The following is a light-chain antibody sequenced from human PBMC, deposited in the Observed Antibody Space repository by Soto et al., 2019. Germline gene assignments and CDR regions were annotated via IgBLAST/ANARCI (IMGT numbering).Light chain of an antibody. CDR2: EVS. V-gene: IGLV2-14*01. J-gene: IGLJ3*02. Sequence: QSALTQPASVSGSPGQSITISCTGTSSDVGGYNYVSWYQQHPGKVPKLMIYEVSNRPSGVSNRFSGSKSANTASLTISGLQADYEADYYCSSFTSSSTQVFGGGTKLTVL. CDR3: SSFTSSSTQV. CDR1: SSDVGGYNY.